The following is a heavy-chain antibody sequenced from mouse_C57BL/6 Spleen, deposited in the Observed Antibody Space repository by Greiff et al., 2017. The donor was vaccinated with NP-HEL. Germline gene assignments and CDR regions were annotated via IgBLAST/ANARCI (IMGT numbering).Heavy chain of an antibody. D-gene: IGHD3-2*02. Sequence: EVKLMESGGGLVKPGGSLKLSCAASGFTFSSYAMSWVRQTPEKRLEWVATISDGGSYTYSPDNVKGRFTISRDNAKNNLYLQMSHLKSEDTAMYYCARDHLRLRYFDYWGQGTTLTVSS. J-gene: IGHJ2*01. CDR3: ARDHLRLRYFDY. CDR1: GFTFSSYA. CDR2: ISDGGSYT. V-gene: IGHV5-4*01.